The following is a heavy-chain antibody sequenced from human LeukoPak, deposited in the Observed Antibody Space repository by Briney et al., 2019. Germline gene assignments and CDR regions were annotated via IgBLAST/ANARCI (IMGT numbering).Heavy chain of an antibody. V-gene: IGHV4-39*01. D-gene: IGHD5-12*01. J-gene: IGHJ4*02. Sequence: KPSETLSLTCTVSGGSISSSSYYWGWIRQPPGKGLEWIGSIHYSGSTYYNPSLRSRSTMSVDTSKNQFSLKLSSVTAADTAVYYCARRYRWDDGFDYWGQGTLVTVSS. CDR1: GGSISSSSYY. CDR2: IHYSGST. CDR3: ARRYRWDDGFDY.